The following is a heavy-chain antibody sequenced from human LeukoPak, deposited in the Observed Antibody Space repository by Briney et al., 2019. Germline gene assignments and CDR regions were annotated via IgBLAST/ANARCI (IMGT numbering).Heavy chain of an antibody. D-gene: IGHD3-10*01. CDR2: IFYSGNT. CDR1: GGSISSSTYY. V-gene: IGHV4-39*07. CDR3: ARGDGSGSGRWFDP. J-gene: IGHJ5*02. Sequence: PSETLSLTCTVSGGSISSSTYYWGWIRQPPGKGLEWIGSIFYSGNTYYNPSLKGRVTISVDRSKNQFSLNLNFVTAADTALYYCARGDGSGSGRWFDPWGQGTLITVSS.